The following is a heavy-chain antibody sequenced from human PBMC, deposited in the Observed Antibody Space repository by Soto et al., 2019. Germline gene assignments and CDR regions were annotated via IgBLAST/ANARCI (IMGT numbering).Heavy chain of an antibody. CDR2: INPNSGGT. Sequence: QVQLVQSGAEVKKPGASVKVSCKASGYTFTGYYMHWVRQAPGQGLEWMGWINPNSGGTNYAQKFQGRVTMTRDTSISTAYMELSRLRSDDTAVYYCARSDHYYDSSGYYRAKYFQHWGQGTLVTVSS. CDR1: GYTFTGYY. CDR3: ARSDHYYDSSGYYRAKYFQH. J-gene: IGHJ1*01. D-gene: IGHD3-22*01. V-gene: IGHV1-2*02.